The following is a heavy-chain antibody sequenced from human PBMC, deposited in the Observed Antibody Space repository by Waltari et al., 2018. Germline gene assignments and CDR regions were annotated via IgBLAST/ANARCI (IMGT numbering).Heavy chain of an antibody. D-gene: IGHD2-2*01. CDR3: AKSRGFEY. J-gene: IGHJ4*02. CDR1: ACTFSRYW. Sequence: VQLVESGGGLVTPGGSLRLPFGAFACTFSRYWMSWVRPTSGKGLEWVANINYDGSQKYYVDSVKGRFTISRDNAKNSVYLQMNSLRVEDTAVYYCAKSRGFEYWGQGTLITVSS. V-gene: IGHV3-7*01. CDR2: INYDGSQK.